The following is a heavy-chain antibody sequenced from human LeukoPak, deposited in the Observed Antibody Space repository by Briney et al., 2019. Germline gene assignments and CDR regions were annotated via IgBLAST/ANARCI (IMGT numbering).Heavy chain of an antibody. V-gene: IGHV4-30-2*01. D-gene: IGHD2-8*01. CDR2: IYHSGST. Sequence: SQTLSLTCTVSGGSISSGGYYWSWIRQPPGKGLEWIGYIYHSGSTYYNPSLKSRVTISVDRSKNQFSLKLSSVTAADTAVYYCAREPYCTNGVCNGGAFDIWGQGTMLTVSS. CDR3: AREPYCTNGVCNGGAFDI. CDR1: GGSISSGGYY. J-gene: IGHJ3*02.